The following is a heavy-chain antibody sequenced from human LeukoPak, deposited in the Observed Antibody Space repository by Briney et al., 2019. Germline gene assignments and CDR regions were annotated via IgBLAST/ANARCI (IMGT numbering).Heavy chain of an antibody. CDR2: IYHSGST. CDR1: GYSIRSGYY. D-gene: IGHD3-3*01. V-gene: IGHV4-38-2*02. CDR3: AREDDRITIFGVVMPDDAFDI. J-gene: IGHJ3*02. Sequence: SETLSLTCTDSGYSIRSGYYWGWIRQPPGKGLEWIGSIYHSGSTYYNPSLKSRVTISVDTSKNQFSLKLSSVTAADTAVYYCAREDDRITIFGVVMPDDAFDIWGQGTMVTVSS.